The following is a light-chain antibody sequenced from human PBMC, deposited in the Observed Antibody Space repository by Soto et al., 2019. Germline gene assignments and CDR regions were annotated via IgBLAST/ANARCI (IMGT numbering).Light chain of an antibody. V-gene: IGLV1-51*01. J-gene: IGLJ1*01. CDR2: ANI. Sequence: QSVLTQPPSVSAAPGQKVTISCSGSSSNIGNNYGSWYQQLPGTAPKLLIYANIKRPSGIPDRISGSKSGTSATLGITGFQTGEEADDYCGSWDSSLSAYVFGAGTKVTVL. CDR3: GSWDSSLSAYV. CDR1: SSNIGNNY.